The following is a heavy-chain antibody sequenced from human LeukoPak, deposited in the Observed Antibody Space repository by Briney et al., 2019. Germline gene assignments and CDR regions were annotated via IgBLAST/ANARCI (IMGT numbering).Heavy chain of an antibody. Sequence: SETLSRTCTVSSASISSYYWCWIRQSPGKGLEWIGYIQNTGGTNYNPSLKSRVSISKDTSKNQFSLQVRSVTAADTAVYYCVKQGSGWSFHYTGQGTLVTVSS. D-gene: IGHD6-19*01. CDR2: IQNTGGT. V-gene: IGHV4-59*01. CDR3: VKQGSGWSFHY. CDR1: SASISSYY. J-gene: IGHJ4*02.